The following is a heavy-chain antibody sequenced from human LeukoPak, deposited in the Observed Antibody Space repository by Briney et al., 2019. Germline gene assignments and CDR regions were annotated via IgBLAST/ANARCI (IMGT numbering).Heavy chain of an antibody. CDR1: GFTFDDYA. D-gene: IGHD6-13*01. Sequence: GRSLRLSCAASGFTFDDYAMHWVRQAPGKGLEWASGISWNSGSIGYADSVKGRFTISRDNAKNSLYLQMNSLRAEDTALYYCAKDIGSGSSVFGYYYGMDVWGQGTTVTVSS. V-gene: IGHV3-9*01. CDR3: AKDIGSGSSVFGYYYGMDV. J-gene: IGHJ6*02. CDR2: ISWNSGSI.